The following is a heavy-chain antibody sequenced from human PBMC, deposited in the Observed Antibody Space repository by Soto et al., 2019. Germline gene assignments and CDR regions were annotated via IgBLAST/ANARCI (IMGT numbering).Heavy chain of an antibody. D-gene: IGHD6-6*01. CDR1: VDRVSSDSAA. J-gene: IGHJ6*02. CDR3: ARGRIAARGYGMDV. Sequence: SQTLSLTCAISVDRVSSDSAAWNLIRQSPSRGLEWLGRTYYRSKWYNDYAVSVHSRISINPDTAKNQLSLQMKSVTPEDKAVYYCARGRIAARGYGMDVWGQGTTVTVSS. V-gene: IGHV6-1*01. CDR2: TYYRSKWYN.